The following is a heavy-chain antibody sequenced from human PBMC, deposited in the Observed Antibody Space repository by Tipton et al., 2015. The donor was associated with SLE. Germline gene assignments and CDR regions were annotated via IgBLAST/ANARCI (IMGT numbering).Heavy chain of an antibody. V-gene: IGHV4-61*08. CDR3: ARLNTAKDAFDI. J-gene: IGHJ3*02. Sequence: TLSLTCTVSGGSISSGDYYWSWIRQPPGKGLEWIGYIYYSGSTNYNPSLKSRVTISVDTSKNQFSLKLSSVTAADTAVYYCARLNTAKDAFDIWGQGTMVTVSS. CDR2: IYYSGST. D-gene: IGHD5-18*01. CDR1: GGSISSGDYY.